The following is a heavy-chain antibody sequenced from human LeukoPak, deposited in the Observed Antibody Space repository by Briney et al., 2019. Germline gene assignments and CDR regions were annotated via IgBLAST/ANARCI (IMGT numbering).Heavy chain of an antibody. D-gene: IGHD2-2*02. CDR1: GGSFIAYY. J-gene: IGHJ6*03. CDR2: INHSGST. CDR3: ARYRGGYCSSTICYRGGNPVRNYYMDV. V-gene: IGHV4-34*01. Sequence: SETLSLTCAVYGGSFIAYYWSWIRQPPGKGLEWIGEINHSGSTNNNPSLKSRVTISVDTSKNQFSLKLSSVTAADTAVYYCARYRGGYCSSTICYRGGNPVRNYYMDVWGKGTTVTVSS.